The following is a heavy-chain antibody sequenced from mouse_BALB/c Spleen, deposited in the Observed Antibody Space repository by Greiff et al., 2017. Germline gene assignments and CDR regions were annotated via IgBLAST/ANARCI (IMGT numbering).Heavy chain of an antibody. CDR1: GYAFSSYW. D-gene: IGHD1-1*01. J-gene: IGHJ2*01. CDR3: ARATVVPDY. CDR2: IYPGDGDT. Sequence: VQLQQSGAELVKPGASVKLSCTASGYAFSSYWMNWVKQRPGQGLEGIGQIYPGDGDTNYNGKFKGKATLTADKSSSTAYMQLSSLTSEDSAVYFCARATVVPDYWGQGTTLTVST. V-gene: IGHV1-80*01.